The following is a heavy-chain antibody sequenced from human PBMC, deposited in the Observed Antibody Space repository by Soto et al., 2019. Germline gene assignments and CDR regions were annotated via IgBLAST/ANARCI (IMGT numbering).Heavy chain of an antibody. CDR3: TLTYGHSYYYYYGMDV. Sequence: GESLKISCEGSGFSFSKYTVGWVRQIPGKGLEWVGIIHPGDSDTRYSPSFQGQVTISADKSISTAYLQWSSLKASDTAMYYCTLTYGHSYYYYYGMDVWGQGTTVTVSS. CDR2: IHPGDSDT. D-gene: IGHD4-17*01. J-gene: IGHJ6*02. CDR1: GFSFSKYT. V-gene: IGHV5-51*01.